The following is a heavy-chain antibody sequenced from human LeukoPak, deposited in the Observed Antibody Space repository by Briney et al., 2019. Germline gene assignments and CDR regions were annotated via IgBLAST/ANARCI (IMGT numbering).Heavy chain of an antibody. D-gene: IGHD3-10*01. CDR1: GFTFSSYW. Sequence: GGSLRLSCAASGFTFSSYWMHWVRQAPGQGLVWVPRINSDGTTTTYADSVKGRFTISRDNTKNTVYLQMNSLRAEDTAVYYCAKDPFGSGSYKWRFDPWGQGTLVTVSS. V-gene: IGHV3-74*03. J-gene: IGHJ5*02. CDR3: AKDPFGSGSYKWRFDP. CDR2: INSDGTTT.